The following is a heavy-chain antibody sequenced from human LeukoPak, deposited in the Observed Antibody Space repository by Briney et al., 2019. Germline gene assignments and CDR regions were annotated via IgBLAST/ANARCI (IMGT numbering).Heavy chain of an antibody. CDR3: ARDAGYGGYIGY. CDR2: ISSSSSYI. V-gene: IGHV3-21*01. J-gene: IGHJ4*02. Sequence: GGSLRLSCAASGFTFSSYSMNWVRQAPGKGLEWVSSISSSSSYICYADSVKGRFTISRDNAKNSLYLQMNSLRAEDTAVYYCARDAGYGGYIGYWGQGTLVTVSS. D-gene: IGHD4-23*01. CDR1: GFTFSSYS.